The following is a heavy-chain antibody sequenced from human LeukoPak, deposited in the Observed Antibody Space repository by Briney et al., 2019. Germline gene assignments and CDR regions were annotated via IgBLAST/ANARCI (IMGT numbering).Heavy chain of an antibody. V-gene: IGHV3-33*01. Sequence: GGSLRLSCAASGITFSTYGMNWVRQAPGKGLEWVASIWYDGTNKYYGDSVKGRFTISRDNSKNTPYLQMNSLRAEDTAVYYCARDLDSFARYVFEYWGRGTLVTVSS. D-gene: IGHD3-10*02. CDR3: ARDLDSFARYVFEY. CDR2: IWYDGTNK. J-gene: IGHJ4*02. CDR1: GITFSTYG.